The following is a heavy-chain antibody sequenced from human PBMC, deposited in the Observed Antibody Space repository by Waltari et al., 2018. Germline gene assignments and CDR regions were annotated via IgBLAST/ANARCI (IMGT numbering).Heavy chain of an antibody. CDR1: GFTFSSHA. D-gene: IGHD3-3*01. J-gene: IGHJ4*02. V-gene: IGHV3-23*01. CDR2: IIRTVSEGGT. CDR3: ATWRVPYYFDY. Sequence: EVQLLESGGGLVQPGVSLRLSCAASGFTFSSHAMSWVRQVPGKGLEGVAVIIRTVSEGGTYYAASVKGRFIISSDNSRNTLYLQMNSLRADDTALYYCATWRVPYYFDYWGQGTLVTVSS.